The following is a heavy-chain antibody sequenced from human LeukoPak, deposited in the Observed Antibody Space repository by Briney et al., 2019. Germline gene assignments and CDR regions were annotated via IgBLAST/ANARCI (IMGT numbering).Heavy chain of an antibody. CDR3: ARGSSSSEDWYFDL. CDR1: GYTFTSYD. D-gene: IGHD6-6*01. V-gene: IGHV1-8*01. Sequence: GASVKVSCKASGYTFTSYDINWVRQATGQGREWMGWMNPNRGNTGYAQKFQGRVTMTRNTSISTAYMELSSLRSEDTAVYYCARGSSSSEDWYFDLWGRGTLVTVSS. CDR2: MNPNRGNT. J-gene: IGHJ2*01.